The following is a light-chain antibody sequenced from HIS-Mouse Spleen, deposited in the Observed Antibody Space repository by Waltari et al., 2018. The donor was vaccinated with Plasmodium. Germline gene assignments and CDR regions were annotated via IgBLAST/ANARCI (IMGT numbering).Light chain of an antibody. CDR2: EDS. CDR3: YSTDSSGNHRV. V-gene: IGLV3-10*01. CDR1: ALPKKY. J-gene: IGLJ3*02. Sequence: SYELTQPPSVSVSPGQTARITCSGDALPKKYAYWYQQKSGQAPVLVIYEDSKRPSGIPERFSGSSSGTIATLTISGAQVDDAADYYCYSTDSSGNHRVFGGGTKLTVL.